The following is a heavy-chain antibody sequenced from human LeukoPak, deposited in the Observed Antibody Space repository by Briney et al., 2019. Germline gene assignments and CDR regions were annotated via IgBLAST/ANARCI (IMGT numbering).Heavy chain of an antibody. J-gene: IGHJ4*02. D-gene: IGHD2-15*01. CDR3: ARDSGGRYGGDY. Sequence: GGSLRLSCAASGFTFSSYGMSWVRQAPGKGLEWVANIKQDGSEKYYVDSVKGRFTISRDNAKNSLYLQMNSLRAEDTAVYYCARDSGGRYGGDYWGQGTLVTVSS. CDR1: GFTFSSYG. V-gene: IGHV3-7*03. CDR2: IKQDGSEK.